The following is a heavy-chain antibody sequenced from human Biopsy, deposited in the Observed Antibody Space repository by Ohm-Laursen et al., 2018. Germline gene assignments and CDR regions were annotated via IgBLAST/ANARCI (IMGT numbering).Heavy chain of an antibody. J-gene: IGHJ4*02. V-gene: IGHV4-34*08. CDR2: INQAGTT. Sequence: SGTLSLTCAAFGKTFSDYQWSWIRQPPGKGLEWIGQINQAGTTNYNPSLKSRVSISADASKYEFSLRLTSVTAADTAVYLCGNEVHGRDYWGLGAQVTVSS. CDR3: GNEVHGRDY. D-gene: IGHD2-15*01. CDR1: GKTFSDYQ.